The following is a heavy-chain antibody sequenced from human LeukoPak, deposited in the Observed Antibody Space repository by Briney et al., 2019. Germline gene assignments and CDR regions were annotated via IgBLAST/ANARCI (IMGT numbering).Heavy chain of an antibody. CDR3: ATVKVRGVSWFDP. Sequence: GASVKVSCKTSGYTFTSYYMHWVRQAPGQGLEWMGIINPSGGSTSYAQKFQGRVTMTEDTSTDTAYMELSSLRSEDTAVYYCATVKVRGVSWFDPWGQGTLVTVSS. D-gene: IGHD3-10*01. CDR2: INPSGGST. J-gene: IGHJ5*02. V-gene: IGHV1-46*01. CDR1: GYTFTSYY.